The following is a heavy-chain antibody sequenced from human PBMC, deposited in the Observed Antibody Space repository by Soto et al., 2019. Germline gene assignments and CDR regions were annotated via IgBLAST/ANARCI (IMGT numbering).Heavy chain of an antibody. CDR2: IYSGGST. Sequence: EVQLVESGGGLVQPGGSLRLSCAASGFTVSNNYMSWVRQAPGKGLEWVSVIYSGGSTYYADSVKGRFTISRDNSKTTLYLQMNSLRAEDTAVYYCARDPPLSINWASGYWGQGTLVTVSS. CDR1: GFTVSNNY. CDR3: ARDPPLSINWASGY. J-gene: IGHJ4*02. D-gene: IGHD6-13*01. V-gene: IGHV3-66*01.